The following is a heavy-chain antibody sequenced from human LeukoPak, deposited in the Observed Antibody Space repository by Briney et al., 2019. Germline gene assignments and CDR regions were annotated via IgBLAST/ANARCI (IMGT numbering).Heavy chain of an antibody. CDR2: INPNNGDT. D-gene: IGHD3-9*01. CDR1: GYTFTGDY. CDR3: ARDHDILTATPDY. V-gene: IGHV1-2*02. Sequence: GASVKVSCKASGYTFTGDYIHCVRQAPGQGLEWIGWINPNNGDTNYTQRLQGRVTMTRDTSISTAYMELSRLRSDDTAEYYCARDHDILTATPDYWGQGTLVTVSS. J-gene: IGHJ4*02.